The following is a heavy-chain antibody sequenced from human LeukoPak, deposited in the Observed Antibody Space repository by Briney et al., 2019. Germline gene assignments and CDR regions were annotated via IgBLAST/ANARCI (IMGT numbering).Heavy chain of an antibody. V-gene: IGHV3-48*01. CDR3: ARAKRNGFDI. Sequence: GGSLRLSCAASGFTFSSYGMSWVRQAPGKGLEWVSYISSSSSTIYYADSVKGRFTISRDNAMNSVYLQMNSLRAEDTAVYYCARAKRNGFDIWGQGTMVTVSS. CDR2: ISSSSSTI. CDR1: GFTFSSYG. J-gene: IGHJ3*02.